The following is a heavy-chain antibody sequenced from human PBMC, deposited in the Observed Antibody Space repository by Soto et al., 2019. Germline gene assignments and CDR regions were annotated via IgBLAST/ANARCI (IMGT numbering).Heavy chain of an antibody. D-gene: IGHD3-16*02. J-gene: IGHJ4*02. CDR3: ARGQEGDYIWGSYRAFDY. V-gene: IGHV4-34*01. CDR2: INHSGST. CDR1: GGSFSCYY. Sequence: SETMCLTCAVYGGSFSCYYLSWIRQPTGKGLEWIGEINHSGSTNYNPSLKSRVTISVDTSKNQFSLKLSSVTAADTAVYYCARGQEGDYIWGSYRAFDYWGQGTLVTVSS.